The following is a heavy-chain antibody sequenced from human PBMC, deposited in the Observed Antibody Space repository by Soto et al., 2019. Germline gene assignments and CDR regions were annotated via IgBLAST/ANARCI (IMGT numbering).Heavy chain of an antibody. CDR2: IIPILGIA. J-gene: IGHJ6*03. CDR1: GGTFSSYT. CDR3: ARENSSGSWDYYYYYYMDV. D-gene: IGHD6-19*01. V-gene: IGHV1-69*04. Sequence: SVKVSCKASGGTFSSYTISWVRQAPGQGLEWMGRIIPILGIANYAQKFQGRVTITADKSTSTAYMELSSLRSEDTAVYYCARENSSGSWDYYYYYYMDVWGKGTTVTVSS.